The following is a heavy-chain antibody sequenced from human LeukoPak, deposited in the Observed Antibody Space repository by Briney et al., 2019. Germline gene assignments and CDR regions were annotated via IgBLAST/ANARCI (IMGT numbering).Heavy chain of an antibody. CDR3: ARDHLGYYDFWSGLLGDYFDY. CDR1: GYTFTSYY. Sequence: GASVKVSCKASGYTFTSYYMHWVRQAPGQGLEWMGIINPSGGSTSYAQKFQGRVTMTRDTSTSTVYMALSSLRSEDTAVYYCARDHLGYYDFWSGLLGDYFDYWGQGTLVTVSS. V-gene: IGHV1-46*03. J-gene: IGHJ4*02. CDR2: INPSGGST. D-gene: IGHD3-3*01.